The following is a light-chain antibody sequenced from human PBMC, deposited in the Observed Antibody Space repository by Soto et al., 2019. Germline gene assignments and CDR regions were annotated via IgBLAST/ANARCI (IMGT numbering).Light chain of an antibody. CDR3: QQSYTTPIT. J-gene: IGKJ5*01. V-gene: IGKV1-12*01. CDR2: AAS. Sequence: VHMSQAPSSACSSIGDSVPITRRASQGISSWLAWYQQTPGKAPKLLIYAASSLQSGVPSRFSGSGSGTDFTLTISSLQPEDFATYSCQQSYTTPITFGQGTRLEIK. CDR1: QGISSW.